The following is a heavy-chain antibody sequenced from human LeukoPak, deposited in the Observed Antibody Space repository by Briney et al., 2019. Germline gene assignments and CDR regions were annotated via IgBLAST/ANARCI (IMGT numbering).Heavy chain of an antibody. CDR2: INHNGNVN. D-gene: IGHD3-16*01. V-gene: IGHV3-7*03. J-gene: IGHJ6*02. CDR1: GFTFSSYW. Sequence: GGSLRLSCAASGFTFSSYWMNWARQAPGKGLEWVASINHNGNVNHYVDSVKGRFTISRDNAKNSLYLQMSNLRAEDTAVYFCARGGGLDVWGQGATVTVSS. CDR3: ARGGGLDV.